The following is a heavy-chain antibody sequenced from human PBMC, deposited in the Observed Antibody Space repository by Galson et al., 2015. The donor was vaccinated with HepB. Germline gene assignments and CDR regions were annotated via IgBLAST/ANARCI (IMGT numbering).Heavy chain of an antibody. Sequence: SLRLSCAASGFTFSSFEMHWVRQAPGKGLEWVAVIWYDGSNKYYADSVKGRFTISRDNSKNTLYLQMNSLRAEDTAVYYCARESPYSSTRLKSDAFDIWGQGTMVTVSS. CDR1: GFTFSSFE. CDR3: ARESPYSSTRLKSDAFDI. D-gene: IGHD2-2*01. V-gene: IGHV3-33*01. J-gene: IGHJ3*02. CDR2: IWYDGSNK.